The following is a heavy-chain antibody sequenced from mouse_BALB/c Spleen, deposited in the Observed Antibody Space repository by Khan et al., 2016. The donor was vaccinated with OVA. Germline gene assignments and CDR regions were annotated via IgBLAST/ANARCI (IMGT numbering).Heavy chain of an antibody. J-gene: IGHJ1*01. CDR3: ARNGDYVHWYFDV. CDR2: IWSGGTT. CDR1: GFSLTSYG. V-gene: IGHV2-2*02. D-gene: IGHD2-13*01. Sequence: QMQLEESGPGLVQPSQSLSITCTVSGFSLTSYGVHWVRQSPGKGLEWLGVIWSGGTTDYNAAFISRLSISKDNSKSQDFFKINSLQANDTAIYYCARNGDYVHWYFDVWGAGTTVTVSS.